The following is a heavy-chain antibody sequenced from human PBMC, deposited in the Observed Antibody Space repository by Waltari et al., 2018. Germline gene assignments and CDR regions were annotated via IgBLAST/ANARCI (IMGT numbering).Heavy chain of an antibody. J-gene: IGHJ4*02. CDR1: GYTFTGYY. V-gene: IGHV1-2*02. D-gene: IGHD2-2*01. CDR3: ARDLPDIVVAN. Sequence: QVQLVQSGAEVKTPGASVKVSCKASGYTFTGYYMHWVRQAPGQGLEWVGWINHNSGGTNYAQKFQGRVTMTRDTSISTAYMELSRLRSDDTAVYYCARDLPDIVVANWGQGTLVTVSS. CDR2: INHNSGGT.